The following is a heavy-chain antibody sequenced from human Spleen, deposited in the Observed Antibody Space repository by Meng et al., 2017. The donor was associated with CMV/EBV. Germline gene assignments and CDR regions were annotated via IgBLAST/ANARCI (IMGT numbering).Heavy chain of an antibody. CDR3: ARAGFYYDSSGYGNWFDP. CDR2: VIPPFGTT. CDR1: GGTFSTYA. J-gene: IGHJ5*02. V-gene: IGHV1-69*05. Sequence: SVKVSCKASGGTFSTYAISWVRQAPGQGLEWMGGVIPPFGTTNYAQKFQGRVTITTDESTSTVYMELSSLQSEDTAVYYCARAGFYYDSSGYGNWFDPWGQGSLVTVS. D-gene: IGHD3-22*01.